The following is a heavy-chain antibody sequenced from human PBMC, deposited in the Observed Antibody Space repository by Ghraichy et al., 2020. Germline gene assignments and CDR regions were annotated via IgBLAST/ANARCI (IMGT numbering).Heavy chain of an antibody. J-gene: IGHJ2*01. CDR2: IKYDGSEK. D-gene: IGHD2-2*01. CDR1: GFTFRTSW. V-gene: IGHV3-7*01. Sequence: GGSLRLSCAASGFTFRTSWMTWVRQAPGKGLEWVGNIKYDGSEKNYVDSVKGRLTISRDNAEHSLYLQMNSLRIEDTAVDYCARDQRYFDIWGRGTLVTVSS. CDR3: ARDQRYFDI.